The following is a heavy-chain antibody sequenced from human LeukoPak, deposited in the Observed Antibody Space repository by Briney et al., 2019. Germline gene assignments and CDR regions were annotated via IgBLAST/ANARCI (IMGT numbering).Heavy chain of an antibody. CDR1: GYSFTSYW. D-gene: IGHD2-21*02. CDR2: IYPGDSDT. CDR3: ARQGRAYCGGDCYRYYYGMDV. J-gene: IGHJ6*02. Sequence: GESLKISCKCSGYSFTSYWIGWVRQMPEKRLEWMGIIYPGDSDTRYSPSFQGQVTISADKSISTAYLQWSSLKASDTAMYYCARQGRAYCGGDCYRYYYGMDVWGQGTTVTVSS. V-gene: IGHV5-51*01.